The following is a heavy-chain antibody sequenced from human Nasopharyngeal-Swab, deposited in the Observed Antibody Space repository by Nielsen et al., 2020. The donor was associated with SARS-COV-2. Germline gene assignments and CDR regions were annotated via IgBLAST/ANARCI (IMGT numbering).Heavy chain of an antibody. J-gene: IGHJ4*02. CDR3: ARRRGSGKRVDTTGYSSGWYAPRAAFDY. CDR2: INHSGST. D-gene: IGHD6-19*01. Sequence: RQAPGKGLEWIGEINHSGSTNYNPSLKSRVTISVDTSKNQFSLKLSSVTAADTAVYYCARRRGSGKRVDTTGYSSGWYAPRAAFDYWGQGTLVTVSS. V-gene: IGHV4-34*01.